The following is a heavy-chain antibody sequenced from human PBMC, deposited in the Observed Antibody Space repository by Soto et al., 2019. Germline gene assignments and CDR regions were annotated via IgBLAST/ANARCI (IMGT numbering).Heavy chain of an antibody. Sequence: TSETLSLTCTVSGGSISSSSYYWGWIRQPPGKGLEWLGYIYYSGSTNYNPSLKSRVTISVDTSKNQFSLKLSSVTAADTAVYYCASLPATSDFDYWGQGTLVTVSS. CDR2: IYYSGST. D-gene: IGHD2-2*01. CDR3: ASLPATSDFDY. J-gene: IGHJ4*02. V-gene: IGHV4-39*07. CDR1: GGSISSSSYY.